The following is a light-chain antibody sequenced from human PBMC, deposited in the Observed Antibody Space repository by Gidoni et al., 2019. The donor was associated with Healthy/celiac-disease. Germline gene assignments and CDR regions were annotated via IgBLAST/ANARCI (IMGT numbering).Light chain of an antibody. CDR1: QSVSSSH. V-gene: IGKV3-20*01. Sequence: EIVLTQSPGPLSLSPGERTNLSCSASQSVSSSHLAWYQQKPGQAPRLLIYGASSRATGIPDRFSGSGSGTDFTLTISRLEPEDFAVYYCQQYGSSPALTFGGGTKVEIK. CDR2: GAS. J-gene: IGKJ4*01. CDR3: QQYGSSPALT.